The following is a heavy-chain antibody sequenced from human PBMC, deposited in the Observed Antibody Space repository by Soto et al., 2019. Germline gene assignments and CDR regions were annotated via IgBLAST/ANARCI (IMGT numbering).Heavy chain of an antibody. D-gene: IGHD6-13*01. CDR1: GGSVRSGDCY. CDR3: ARHLAVSGTFNWFDP. CDR2: IYYSGTI. V-gene: IGHV4-61*08. J-gene: IGHJ5*02. Sequence: NLSETLSLTCTVSGGSVRSGDCYWSWIRQPPGKGLEWIGNIYYSGTIDYSPSLKNRVTISVDASKNQFSLKLSSVTAADTAVYYCARHLAVSGTFNWFDPWGQGTLVTVSS.